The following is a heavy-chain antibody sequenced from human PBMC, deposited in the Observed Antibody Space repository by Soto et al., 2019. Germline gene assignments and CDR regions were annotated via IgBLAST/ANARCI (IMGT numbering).Heavy chain of an antibody. CDR3: ASVGIVATIRVLDY. CDR2: IYYSGST. V-gene: IGHV4-39*01. Sequence: SETLSLTCTVSGGSISSSSYYWGWIRQPPGKGLEWIGSIYYSGSTYYNPSLKSRVTISVDTSKNQFSLKLSSVTAADTAVYYCASVGIVATIRVLDYWGQGTLVTVSS. D-gene: IGHD5-12*01. J-gene: IGHJ4*02. CDR1: GGSISSSSYY.